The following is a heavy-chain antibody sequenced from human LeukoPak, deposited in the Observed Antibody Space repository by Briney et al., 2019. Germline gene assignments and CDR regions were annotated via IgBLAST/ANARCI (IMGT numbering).Heavy chain of an antibody. CDR3: ARDMSPWETRNPDAFDI. CDR2: IYSGGST. J-gene: IGHJ3*02. CDR1: GFTFNNYA. Sequence: PGRSLRLSCEASGFTFNNYAMHWVRQAPGKGLEWVSVIYSGGSTYYADSVKGRFTISRDNPKNTLYLHMNSLRAEDTAVYYCARDMSPWETRNPDAFDIWGQGTMVTVSS. D-gene: IGHD1-14*01. V-gene: IGHV3-53*01.